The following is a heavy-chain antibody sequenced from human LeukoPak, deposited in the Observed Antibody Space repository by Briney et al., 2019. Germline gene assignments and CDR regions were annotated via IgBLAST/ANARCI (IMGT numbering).Heavy chain of an antibody. J-gene: IGHJ4*02. CDR1: GYTFTGYY. CDR2: INPNSGGT. CDR3: ASEDCSGGSCYSWIY. V-gene: IGHV1-2*02. D-gene: IGHD2-15*01. Sequence: GASVKVSCKASGYTFTGYYMHWVRQAPGQGLEWMGWINPNSGGTNYAQKFQGRVTMTRDTAISTAYMEVSRLRSDDTAVYYCASEDCSGGSCYSWIYWGQGTLVTVSS.